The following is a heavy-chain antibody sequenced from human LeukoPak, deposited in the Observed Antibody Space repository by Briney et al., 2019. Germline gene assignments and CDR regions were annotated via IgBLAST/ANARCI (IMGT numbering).Heavy chain of an antibody. CDR2: IYPGDSDT. J-gene: IGHJ3*02. CDR1: GYTFTFYW. Sequence: GESLKISCKGSGYTFTFYWIGWVRQMPGKGLEWMGIIYPGDSDTRYSPSFQGQVTISADKSIRTAYLQWSSLRASDTAMYYCARRSPLRGDAFDIWGQGTMVTVSS. D-gene: IGHD3-10*01. CDR3: ARRSPLRGDAFDI. V-gene: IGHV5-51*01.